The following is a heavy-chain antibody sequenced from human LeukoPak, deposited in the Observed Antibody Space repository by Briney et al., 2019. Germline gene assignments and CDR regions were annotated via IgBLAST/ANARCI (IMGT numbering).Heavy chain of an antibody. V-gene: IGHV4-4*07. CDR2: IYTSGTT. CDR1: GASISSYY. D-gene: IGHD6-13*01. Sequence: SETLSLTCTVSGASISSYYWTWIRQPAGKGLEWIGRIYTSGTTNYNPSLKSRVTMSVDTSKNQFSLKLTSVTAADTAVYYCARVGSSWSEFWGQGILVTVSS. CDR3: ARVGSSWSEF. J-gene: IGHJ4*02.